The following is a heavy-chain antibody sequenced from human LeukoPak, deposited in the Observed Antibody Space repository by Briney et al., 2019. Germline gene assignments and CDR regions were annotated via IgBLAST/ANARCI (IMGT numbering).Heavy chain of an antibody. CDR3: ARGVAVTGTKDWFDP. CDR2: INAGNGNT. J-gene: IGHJ5*02. Sequence: GASVKVSCKASGYTFTSYAMHWVRQAPGQRLEWMGWINAGNGNTKHSQKFQGRVTITRDTSASTAYMELSSLRSEDTAVYYCARGVAVTGTKDWFDPWGQGTLVTVSS. V-gene: IGHV1-3*01. D-gene: IGHD6-19*01. CDR1: GYTFTSYA.